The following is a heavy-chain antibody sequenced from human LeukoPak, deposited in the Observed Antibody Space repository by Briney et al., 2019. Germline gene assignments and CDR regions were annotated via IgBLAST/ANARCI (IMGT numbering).Heavy chain of an antibody. CDR3: ARHLTYYDFWSGYTGGYFDY. CDR1: GGSISSSSYY. D-gene: IGHD3-3*01. V-gene: IGHV4-39*01. CDR2: IYYSGST. Sequence: SGTLSLTCTVSGGSISSSSYYWGWIRQPPGKGLEWIGSIYYSGSTYYNPSLKSRVTISVDTSKNQFSLKLSSVTAADTAVYYCARHLTYYDFWSGYTGGYFDYWGQGTLVTVSS. J-gene: IGHJ4*02.